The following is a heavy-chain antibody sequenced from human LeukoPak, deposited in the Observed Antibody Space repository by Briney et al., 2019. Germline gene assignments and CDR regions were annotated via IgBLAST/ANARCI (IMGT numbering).Heavy chain of an antibody. D-gene: IGHD6-6*01. Sequence: PGGSLRLSCVASGLTFSNFWMTWLRQAPGKGLEWVANIKQDGSETYYLDSVKGRFTISRDNAKNSLYLQMNSLRAEDTAFYYCARIGYSSSSFDYWGQGTLVTVSS. V-gene: IGHV3-7*01. CDR3: ARIGYSSSSFDY. J-gene: IGHJ4*02. CDR2: IKQDGSET. CDR1: GLTFSNFW.